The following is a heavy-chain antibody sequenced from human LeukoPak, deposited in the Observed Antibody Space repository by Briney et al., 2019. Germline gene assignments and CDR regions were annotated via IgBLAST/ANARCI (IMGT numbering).Heavy chain of an antibody. CDR2: IYYSGIT. Sequence: PSETLSLTCTVSGGSISSSSYYWGWIRQPPGRGLEWIGSIYYSGITYYNQSLKSRVTISVDKSKNQFSLKLSSVTAADTAVYYCARSGEDPRVNYYGMDVWGQGTTVTVSS. CDR1: GGSISSSSYY. J-gene: IGHJ6*02. CDR3: ARSGEDPRVNYYGMDV. V-gene: IGHV4-39*07. D-gene: IGHD6-25*01.